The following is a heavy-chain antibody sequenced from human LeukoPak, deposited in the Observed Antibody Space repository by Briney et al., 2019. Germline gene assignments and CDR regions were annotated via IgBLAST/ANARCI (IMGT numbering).Heavy chain of an antibody. J-gene: IGHJ4*02. CDR2: IYHSGST. D-gene: IGHD7-27*01. CDR3: ARDQNWAIDY. CDR1: GYSISSGYY. Sequence: PSEALSLTCTVSGYSISSGYYWGWIRPPPGKGLEWIGSIYHSGSTYYNPSLKSRVTISVDTSKNQLSLKLNSVTAADTAVYYCARDQNWAIDYWGQGTLVTVSS. V-gene: IGHV4-38-2*02.